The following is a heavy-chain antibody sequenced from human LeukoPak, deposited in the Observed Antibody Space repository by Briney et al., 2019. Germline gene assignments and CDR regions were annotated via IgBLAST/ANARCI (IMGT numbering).Heavy chain of an antibody. Sequence: SETLSLTCTVSDGSISSTSYYWGWIRQPPGKGLEWVGSIYYSGSTDYNPSLKSRVTISVDTSKKQFSLKLSSVTAADTAVYYCARQRPLAYCGGDCYSGNFDYWGQGTLVTVSS. J-gene: IGHJ4*02. CDR2: IYYSGST. CDR3: ARQRPLAYCGGDCYSGNFDY. V-gene: IGHV4-39*01. CDR1: DGSISSTSYY. D-gene: IGHD2-21*02.